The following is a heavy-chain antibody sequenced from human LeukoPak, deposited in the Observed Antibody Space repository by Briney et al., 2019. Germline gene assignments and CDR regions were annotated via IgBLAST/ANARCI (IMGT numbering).Heavy chain of an antibody. CDR3: ARGGVATTFDY. CDR1: GGSISSSSYY. V-gene: IGHV4-39*07. J-gene: IGHJ4*02. CDR2: IYYSGRT. Sequence: SETLSLTCTVSGGSISSSSYYWGWIRQPPGKGLEWIGSIYYSGRTYYNPSLKSRVTISVDTSKNQFSLKLSSVTAADTAVYYCARGGVATTFDYWGQGTLVTVSS. D-gene: IGHD5-12*01.